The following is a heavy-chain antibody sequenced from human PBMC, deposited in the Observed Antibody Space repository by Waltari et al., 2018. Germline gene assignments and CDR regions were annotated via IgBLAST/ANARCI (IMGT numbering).Heavy chain of an antibody. J-gene: IGHJ4*02. V-gene: IGHV1-69*05. Sequence: QVQLVQSGAEVKKPGSSVKVSCKASGGTFSSYAISWVRQAPGQGLEWMGGIIPSLGTANYAQKFQGRVTITTDESTSTAYMELSSLRSEDTAVYYCAGGEQLVPYFDYWGQGTLVTVSS. CDR2: IIPSLGTA. CDR3: AGGEQLVPYFDY. CDR1: GGTFSSYA. D-gene: IGHD6-6*01.